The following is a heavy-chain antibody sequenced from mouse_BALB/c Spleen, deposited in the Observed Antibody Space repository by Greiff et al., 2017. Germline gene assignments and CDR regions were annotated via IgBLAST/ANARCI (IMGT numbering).Heavy chain of an antibody. J-gene: IGHJ2*01. CDR2: ILPGSGST. D-gene: IGHD2-4*01. V-gene: IGHV1-9*01. Sequence: QVQLKESGAELMKPGASVKISCKATGYTFSSYWIEWVKQRPGHGLEWIGEILPGSGSTNYNEKFKGKATFTADTSSNTAYMQLSSLTSEDSAVYYCARWMITTPFDYWGQGTTLTVSS. CDR3: ARWMITTPFDY. CDR1: GYTFSSYW.